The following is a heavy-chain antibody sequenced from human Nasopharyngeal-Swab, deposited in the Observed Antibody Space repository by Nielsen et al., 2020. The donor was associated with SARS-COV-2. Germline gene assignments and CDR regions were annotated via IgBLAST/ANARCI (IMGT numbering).Heavy chain of an antibody. CDR3: ARDRRDSSGTHNWFDP. CDR1: GYTFTGYY. V-gene: IGHV1-2*04. D-gene: IGHD6-19*01. Sequence: ASVKVSCKASGYTFTGYYMHWVRQAPGQGLEWMEWINPNSGGTNYAQKFQGWVTMTRDTSISTAYMELSRLRSDDTAVYYCARDRRDSSGTHNWFDPWGQGTLVTVSS. J-gene: IGHJ5*02. CDR2: INPNSGGT.